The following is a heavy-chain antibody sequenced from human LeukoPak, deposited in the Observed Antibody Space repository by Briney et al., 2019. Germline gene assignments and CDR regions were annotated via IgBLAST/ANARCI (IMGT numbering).Heavy chain of an antibody. V-gene: IGHV1-18*01. J-gene: IGHJ6*03. CDR3: ARDRARHCSSTSCYLVYYCMDV. CDR2: ISAYNGNT. D-gene: IGHD2-2*01. CDR1: GYTFTSYG. Sequence: ASVKVSCKASGYTFTSYGISWVRQAPGQGLEWMGWISAYNGNTNYAQKLQGRVTMTTDTSTSTAYMELRSLRSDDTAVYYCARDRARHCSSTSCYLVYYCMDVWGKGTTVTVSS.